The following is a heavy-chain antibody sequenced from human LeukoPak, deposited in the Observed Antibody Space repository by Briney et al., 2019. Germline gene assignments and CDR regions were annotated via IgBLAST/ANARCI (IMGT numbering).Heavy chain of an antibody. D-gene: IGHD6-25*01. CDR3: ARDPQRSFDI. CDR2: IWYDGSNK. Sequence: GGSLRLSCAASGFTFSSHGMHWVRQAPGKGLEWVAAIWYDGSNKYYADSVKGRFSISRDDSKNTLYLQMNSLRAEDTAVYYCARDPQRSFDIWGQGTMVTVSS. V-gene: IGHV3-33*01. J-gene: IGHJ3*02. CDR1: GFTFSSHG.